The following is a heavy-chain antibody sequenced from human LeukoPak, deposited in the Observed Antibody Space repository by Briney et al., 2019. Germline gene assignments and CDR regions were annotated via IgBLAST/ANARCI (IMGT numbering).Heavy chain of an antibody. CDR1: GGSFSGYY. Sequence: SETLSLTCAVYGGSFSGYYWSWIRQPPGKGLEWIGEINHSGSTNYNPSLKSRVTISVDTSKNQFSLKLSSVTAADTAVYHCARARMVEQQLSNDAFDIWGQGTMVTVSS. V-gene: IGHV4-34*01. J-gene: IGHJ3*02. D-gene: IGHD6-13*01. CDR3: ARARMVEQQLSNDAFDI. CDR2: INHSGST.